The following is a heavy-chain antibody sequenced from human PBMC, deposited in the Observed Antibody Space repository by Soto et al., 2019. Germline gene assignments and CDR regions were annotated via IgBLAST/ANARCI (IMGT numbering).Heavy chain of an antibody. CDR3: ARPEYSSSSYGMDV. CDR2: ISSSSSTI. D-gene: IGHD6-6*01. J-gene: IGHJ6*02. CDR1: GFTFSSYS. Sequence: VGSLRLSCAASGFTFSSYSMNWVRQAPGKGLEWVSYISSSSSTIYYADSVKGRFTISRDNAKNSLYLQMNSLRDEDTAVYYCARPEYSSSSYGMDVWGQGTTVTV. V-gene: IGHV3-48*02.